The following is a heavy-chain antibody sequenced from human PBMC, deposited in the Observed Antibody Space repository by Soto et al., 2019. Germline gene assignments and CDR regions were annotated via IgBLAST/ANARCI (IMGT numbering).Heavy chain of an antibody. J-gene: IGHJ4*02. D-gene: IGHD6-19*01. CDR1: GFTFSSYA. V-gene: IGHV3-23*01. Sequence: HPVGSLRLSCAASGFTFSSYAMSWVRQAPGKGLEWVSAISGSGGSTYYADSVKGRFTISRDNSKNTLYLQMNSLRAEDTAVYYCAKDKVAGSYFDYWGQGTLVTVSS. CDR2: ISGSGGST. CDR3: AKDKVAGSYFDY.